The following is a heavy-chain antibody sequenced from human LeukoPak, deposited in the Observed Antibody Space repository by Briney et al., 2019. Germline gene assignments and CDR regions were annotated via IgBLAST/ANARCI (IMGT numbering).Heavy chain of an antibody. J-gene: IGHJ4*02. CDR3: ARDQDGSGRLTFDY. D-gene: IGHD3-10*01. CDR2: IYHSGST. Sequence: SETLSLTCTVSGGSISSGGYYWSWIRQPPGKGLEWIGYIYHSGSTYYNPSLKSRVTISVDRSKNQFSLKLSSVTAADTAVYYCARDQDGSGRLTFDYWGQGTLVTVSS. CDR1: GGSISSGGYY. V-gene: IGHV4-30-2*01.